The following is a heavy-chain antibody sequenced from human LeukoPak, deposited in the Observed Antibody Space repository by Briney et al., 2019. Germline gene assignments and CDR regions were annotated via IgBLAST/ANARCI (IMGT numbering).Heavy chain of an antibody. J-gene: IGHJ4*02. V-gene: IGHV4-59*01. CDR3: ARERAAMDS. D-gene: IGHD5-18*01. CDR1: GGSIRSDY. CDR2: IYYSGST. Sequence: SETLSLTCIVSGGSIRSDYWSWIRQPPGKGLEWIGYIYYSGSTNYNPSLKSPVTISVDTSKNQFSLKLNSVTAADTAVYFCARERAAMDSWGQGTLVTVSS.